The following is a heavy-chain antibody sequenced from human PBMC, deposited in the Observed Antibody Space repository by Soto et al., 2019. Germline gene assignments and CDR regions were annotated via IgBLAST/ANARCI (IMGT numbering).Heavy chain of an antibody. CDR1: GFIFSRYK. V-gene: IGHV5-51*01. CDR3: MRSYGDSYYFYYGMDV. J-gene: IGHJ6*02. CDR2: INPGNSDT. Sequence: PGESLKLSCEGSGFIFSRYKIGWVRQMPGKGLEWMGIINPGNSDTTYSPSFQGQVTISADNSINTAYLQWSSLRASDTAMYYCMRSYGDSYYFYYGMDVWGQGTTVTVSS. D-gene: IGHD2-21*02.